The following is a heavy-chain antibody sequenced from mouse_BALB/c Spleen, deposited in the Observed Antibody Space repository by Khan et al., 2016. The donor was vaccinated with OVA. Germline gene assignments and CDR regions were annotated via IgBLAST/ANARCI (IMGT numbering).Heavy chain of an antibody. D-gene: IGHD1-1*01. Sequence: QVQLQQSGAELVRPGSSVKISCKASGYTFSSSWMNWVKQRPGQGLEWIGQIFPGDGDTNYNGKFKGKATLTADKSSRTAYMQLISLTSEDSAVYFCARYYGSRLAYWGQGTLVTVSA. CDR3: ARYYGSRLAY. CDR2: IFPGDGDT. J-gene: IGHJ3*01. CDR1: GYTFSSSW. V-gene: IGHV1-80*01.